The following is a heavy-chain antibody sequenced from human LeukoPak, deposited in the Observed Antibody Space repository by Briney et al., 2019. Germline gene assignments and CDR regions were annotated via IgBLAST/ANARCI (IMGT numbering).Heavy chain of an antibody. V-gene: IGHV3-48*01. D-gene: IGHD3-22*01. J-gene: IGHJ3*02. CDR3: ARDHHRRLYDSQARDTFDI. CDR2: ISSISSTM. CDR1: GFTFSSYS. Sequence: PGGSLRLSCAASGFTFSSYSMSWVRQAPGKGLEWVSYISSISSTMYYADSVKGRFPISRDNAKNSLYLQMNSLRAEDTAVYYCARDHHRRLYDSQARDTFDIWGQGTMVTVSS.